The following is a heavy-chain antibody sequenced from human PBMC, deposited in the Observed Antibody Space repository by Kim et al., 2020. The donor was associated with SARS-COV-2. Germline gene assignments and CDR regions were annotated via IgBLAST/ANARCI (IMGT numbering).Heavy chain of an antibody. J-gene: IGHJ5*02. V-gene: IGHV4-59*01. Sequence: SETLSLTCTVSGGSISSYYWSWIRQPPGKGLEWIGYIYYSGSTNYNPSLKSRVTISVDTSKNQFSLKLSSVTAADTAVYYCARAIPGIAAAARWFDPWGQGTPVTVSS. D-gene: IGHD6-13*01. CDR2: IYYSGST. CDR1: GGSISSYY. CDR3: ARAIPGIAAAARWFDP.